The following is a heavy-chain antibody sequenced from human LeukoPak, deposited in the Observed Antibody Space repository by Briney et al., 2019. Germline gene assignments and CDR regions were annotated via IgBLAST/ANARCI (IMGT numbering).Heavy chain of an antibody. J-gene: IGHJ4*02. D-gene: IGHD3-10*01. V-gene: IGHV4-39*02. CDR2: VYYSGRT. CDR1: GGSISSSGYY. Sequence: SETLSLTCTVSGGSISSSGYYWGWLRQPPGKGLEWIGSVYYSGRTYYTPSLRSRVTISGDTSKNQFSLKLYSVTAADTVVYYCAREVYYYGSGSYYPLDKTIDYWGQGTLVTVSS. CDR3: AREVYYYGSGSYYPLDKTIDY.